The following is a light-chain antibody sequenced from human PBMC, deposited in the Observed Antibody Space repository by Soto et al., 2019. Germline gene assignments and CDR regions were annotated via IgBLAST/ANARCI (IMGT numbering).Light chain of an antibody. V-gene: IGKV3-11*01. Sequence: PGERATLSCRASQSVSSYLAWYQQKPGQAPRLLIYDASNRATGIPARFSGSGSGTDFTLTINSLQPDDFATYYCQQYDSYYTFGQRTKV. CDR3: QQYDSYYT. J-gene: IGKJ2*01. CDR1: QSVSSY. CDR2: DAS.